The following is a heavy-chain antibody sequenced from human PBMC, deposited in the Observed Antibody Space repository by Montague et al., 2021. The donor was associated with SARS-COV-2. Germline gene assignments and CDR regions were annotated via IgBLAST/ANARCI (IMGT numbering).Heavy chain of an antibody. D-gene: IGHD5/OR15-5a*01. CDR2: ISYTGHT. J-gene: IGHJ4*02. V-gene: IGHV4-34*01. Sequence: SETLSLTCAIYGGSFSGYFGSWIRQSPGKGLEWIGEISYTGHTRYNPSLQSRVSISGDSSENQFSLTLTSVTAADTAVYYCARSHYSVSWCPDWGQGTLVTVSS. CDR1: GGSFSGYF. CDR3: ARSHYSVSWCPD.